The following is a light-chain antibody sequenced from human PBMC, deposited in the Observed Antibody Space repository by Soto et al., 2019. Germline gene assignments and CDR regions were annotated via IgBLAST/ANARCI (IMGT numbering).Light chain of an antibody. CDR1: QSISNN. CDR2: GAS. V-gene: IGKV3-20*01. Sequence: MVSTKCPVTVSVSPGKRATLSCRASQSISNNLAWYQQKPGQAPGLLIYGASSRATGIPDRFSGTGSETDFTLTISRLEPEDFAVYYCQQYDNSPITFGQGTRLEI. CDR3: QQYDNSPIT. J-gene: IGKJ5*01.